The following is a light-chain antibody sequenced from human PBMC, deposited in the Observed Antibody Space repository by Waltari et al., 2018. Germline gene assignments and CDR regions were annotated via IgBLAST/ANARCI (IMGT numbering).Light chain of an antibody. CDR1: QSISSY. V-gene: IGKV1-5*01. Sequence: DIQLTQYPSTLSASAGDRVIITCRASQSISSYLACYRQQPGKAPRLLIYDASNLQGGVPSRFSGAGSQTEFTLTITSLQPDDFATYFCQQYDTHPFTFGQGTKLEIE. CDR2: DAS. J-gene: IGKJ2*01. CDR3: QQYDTHPFT.